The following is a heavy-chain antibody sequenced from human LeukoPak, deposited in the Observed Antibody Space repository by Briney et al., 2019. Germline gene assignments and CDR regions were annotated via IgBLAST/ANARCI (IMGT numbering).Heavy chain of an antibody. V-gene: IGHV3-48*01. D-gene: IGHD3-3*01. Sequence: GGSLRLSCAASGFTFSSYSMNWVRQAPGKGLEWVSYISSSSSTIYYADSVKGRFTISRDNAKNSLYLQMNSLRAEDTAVYYCARDRQAHDFWSGHDAFDIWGQGTMVTVSS. CDR1: GFTFSSYS. CDR3: ARDRQAHDFWSGHDAFDI. J-gene: IGHJ3*02. CDR2: ISSSSSTI.